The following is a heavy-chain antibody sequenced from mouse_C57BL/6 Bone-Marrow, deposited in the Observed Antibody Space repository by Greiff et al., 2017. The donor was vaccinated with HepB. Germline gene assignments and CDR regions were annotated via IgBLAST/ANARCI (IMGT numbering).Heavy chain of an antibody. CDR1: GYSITSGYN. Sequence: DVQLQESGPGLVKPSQSLSLTCSVTGYSITSGYNWNWIRQFPGNKLEWMGYISYDGSNNYNPSLKNRISITRDTTKNQFFLKLNSVTTEDTATYYCARDHLGPFDYWGQGTTLTVSS. D-gene: IGHD4-1*01. J-gene: IGHJ2*01. CDR2: ISYDGSN. CDR3: ARDHLGPFDY. V-gene: IGHV3-6*01.